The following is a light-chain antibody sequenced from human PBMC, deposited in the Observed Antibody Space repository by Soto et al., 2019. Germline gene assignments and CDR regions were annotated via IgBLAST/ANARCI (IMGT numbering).Light chain of an antibody. CDR1: NIGSKS. CDR2: YDS. V-gene: IGLV3-21*04. CDR3: QVCDTSNDHQL. Sequence: SYELTQPPSVSVAPGKTAKITCGGKNIGSKSVHWYQQKPGQAPVMVMYYDSDRPSGIPERFSGSNSGNTATLTINRVEAGDEADYNCQVCDTSNDHQLLGGGIQLTVL. J-gene: IGLJ2*01.